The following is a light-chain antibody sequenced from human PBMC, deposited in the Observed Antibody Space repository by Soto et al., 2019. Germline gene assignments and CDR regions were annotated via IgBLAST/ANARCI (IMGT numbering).Light chain of an antibody. CDR1: SSDVGGYNY. J-gene: IGLJ1*01. Sequence: QSALTQPASVSGSPGQSITISCTGTSSDVGGYNYVSWYQQHPGKAPKLIIYDVSNRPSGVSNRFSGSKSGNTASLTISGLQAEDEADYYCSSYTSSSTPIYVFGTGTQLTVL. CDR3: SSYTSSSTPIYV. CDR2: DVS. V-gene: IGLV2-14*01.